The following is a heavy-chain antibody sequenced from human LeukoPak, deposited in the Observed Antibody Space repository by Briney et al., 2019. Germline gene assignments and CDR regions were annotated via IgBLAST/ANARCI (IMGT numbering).Heavy chain of an antibody. CDR3: ASRKLGNDY. CDR1: GGYVSDYY. D-gene: IGHD7-27*01. CDR2: IYHTGST. V-gene: IGHV4-59*02. Sequence: SETLSLTCTISGGYVSDYYWSWIRQSPGKGLEWIGYIYHTGSTSYSPSLKSRVTISADTSQNQFSLKLSSVTAADTAVYYCASRKLGNDYWGQGTLVTVSS. J-gene: IGHJ4*02.